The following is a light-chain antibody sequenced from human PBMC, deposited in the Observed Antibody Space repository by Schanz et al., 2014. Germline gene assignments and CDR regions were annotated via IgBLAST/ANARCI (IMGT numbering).Light chain of an antibody. CDR2: GAS. V-gene: IGKV3-15*01. Sequence: EVVLTQSPGSLSLSPGERGTLSCRASQSVSSNLAWYQQKPGQAPRLLIYGASTRATGIPARFSGSGSGTEFTLTISSLQSEDFATYYCQQSYSTLLSTFGQGTKLEIK. J-gene: IGKJ2*01. CDR3: QQSYSTLLST. CDR1: QSVSSN.